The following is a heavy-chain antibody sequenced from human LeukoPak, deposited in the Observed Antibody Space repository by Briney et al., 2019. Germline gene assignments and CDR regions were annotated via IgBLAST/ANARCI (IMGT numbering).Heavy chain of an antibody. Sequence: GGSLRLSCAASGFTFSSYSMNWVRQAPGKGLEWVSSISSSSSYIYYADSVKGRFTISRDNAKNSLYLQMNSLRAEDTAVYYCARVGELPVGFDYWGQGTLVTVSS. CDR2: ISSSSSYI. CDR1: GFTFSSYS. J-gene: IGHJ4*02. CDR3: ARVGELPVGFDY. D-gene: IGHD1-26*01. V-gene: IGHV3-21*01.